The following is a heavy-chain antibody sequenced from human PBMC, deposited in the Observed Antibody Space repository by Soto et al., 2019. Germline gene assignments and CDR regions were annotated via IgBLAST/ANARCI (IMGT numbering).Heavy chain of an antibody. CDR3: ARIQRDVGIVVVPAAIPFDY. V-gene: IGHV2-26*01. D-gene: IGHD2-2*02. Sequence: QVTLKESGPVLVKPTETLTLTCTVSGFSLSNARMGVSWIRQPPGKALEWLAHIFSNDEKSYSTSLKRRLTISKDTPKSQVVLTITNMDPVDTATYYCARIQRDVGIVVVPAAIPFDYWGQGTLVTVSS. J-gene: IGHJ4*02. CDR2: IFSNDEK. CDR1: GFSLSNARMG.